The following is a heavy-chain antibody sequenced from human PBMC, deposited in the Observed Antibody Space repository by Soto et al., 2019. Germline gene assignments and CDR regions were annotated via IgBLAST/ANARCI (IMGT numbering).Heavy chain of an antibody. Sequence: GGSLRLSCAASGFTFSSYGMHWVRQAPGKGLEWVAVISYDGSNKYYADSVKGRFTISRDNSKNTLYLQMNSLRVEDTAVYYCAKERQLWLYYFDYWGQGTLVTVS. V-gene: IGHV3-30*18. D-gene: IGHD5-18*01. CDR3: AKERQLWLYYFDY. CDR2: ISYDGSNK. CDR1: GFTFSSYG. J-gene: IGHJ4*02.